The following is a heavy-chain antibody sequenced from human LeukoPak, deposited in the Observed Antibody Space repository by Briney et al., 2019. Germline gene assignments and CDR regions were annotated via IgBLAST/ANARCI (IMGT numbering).Heavy chain of an antibody. V-gene: IGHV3-48*03. Sequence: PGGSLRLSCAASGFTFSSYEMNWVRQAPGKGLEWVSYISSSASTMYYADSVKGRFTISRDNAKNSLYLQMNSLRAEDTAIYYCARVGLEYYDSSGYYFLGDWVYWGQGTLVTVSS. J-gene: IGHJ4*02. CDR2: ISSSASTM. CDR3: ARVGLEYYDSSGYYFLGDWVY. CDR1: GFTFSSYE. D-gene: IGHD3-22*01.